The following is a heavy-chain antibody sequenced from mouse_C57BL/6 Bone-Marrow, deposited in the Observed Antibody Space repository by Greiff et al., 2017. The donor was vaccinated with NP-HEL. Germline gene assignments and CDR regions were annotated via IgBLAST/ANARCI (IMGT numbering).Heavy chain of an antibody. CDR1: GYTFTSYW. CDR2: IYPGSGST. CDR3: ASRNYYGSSYVAMDY. D-gene: IGHD1-1*01. Sequence: VQLQQPGAELVKPGASVKMSCKASGYTFTSYWITWVKQRPGQGLEWIGDIYPGSGSTNYNEKFKSKATLTVDTSSSTAYMQLSSLTSEDSAVYYCASRNYYGSSYVAMDYWGQGTSVTVSS. V-gene: IGHV1-55*01. J-gene: IGHJ4*01.